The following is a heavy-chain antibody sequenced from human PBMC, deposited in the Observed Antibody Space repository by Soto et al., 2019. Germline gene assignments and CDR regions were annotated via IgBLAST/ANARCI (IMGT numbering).Heavy chain of an antibody. CDR1: GYTLTELS. CDR3: ARAPFLGYCSSTSCSGYNWFDP. V-gene: IGHV1-24*01. D-gene: IGHD2-2*01. J-gene: IGHJ5*02. CDR2: FDPEDGET. Sequence: ASVKVSCKVSGYTLTELSMHWVRQAPGKGLEWMGGFDPEDGETIYAQKLQGRVTMTTDTSTSTAYMELRSLRSDDTAVYYCARAPFLGYCSSTSCSGYNWFDPWGQGTLVTVSS.